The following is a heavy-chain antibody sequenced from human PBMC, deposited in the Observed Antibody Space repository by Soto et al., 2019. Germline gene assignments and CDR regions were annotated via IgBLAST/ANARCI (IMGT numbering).Heavy chain of an antibody. V-gene: IGHV3-15*01. CDR2: IRSKTAGGTT. Sequence: EVHLVESGGGLVEPGGSLRLSCAASGFTFNNAWMSWVRQAPGKGLEWIGRIRSKTAGGTTDYAAHLEDRFTISRDDSNNTPFLPMNSPKTEDTAVYYCNADIVDNWDSFKFDYWGPGTLVTVSS. D-gene: IGHD1-1*01. CDR1: GFTFNNAW. CDR3: NADIVDNWDSFKFDY. J-gene: IGHJ4*02.